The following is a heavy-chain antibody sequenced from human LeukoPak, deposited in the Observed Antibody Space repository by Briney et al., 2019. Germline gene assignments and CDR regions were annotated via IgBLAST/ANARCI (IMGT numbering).Heavy chain of an antibody. V-gene: IGHV4-34*01. J-gene: IGHJ4*02. Sequence: SETLSLTCTVSGGSINNYYWSWIRQPPGKGLEWIGEINHSGSTNYNPSLKSRVTISVDTSKNQFSLKLSSVTAADTAVYYCARRYYDFWSGYYAYFDYWGQGTLVTVSS. CDR2: INHSGST. D-gene: IGHD3-3*01. CDR1: GGSINNYY. CDR3: ARRYYDFWSGYYAYFDY.